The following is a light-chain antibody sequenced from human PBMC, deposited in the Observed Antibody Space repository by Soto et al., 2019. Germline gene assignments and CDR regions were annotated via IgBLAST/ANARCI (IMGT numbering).Light chain of an antibody. CDR2: GAS. Sequence: EIVMTQSPATLSMSPGEGATLSCRASHSIANNLAWYQQRPGQAPRLLIYGASTRSTGIPARFSGSGSVTEFTLSINGLQSEDFALYYCQQYYNWRAITVGQGTRLEIK. CDR1: HSIANN. CDR3: QQYYNWRAIT. J-gene: IGKJ5*01. V-gene: IGKV3D-15*01.